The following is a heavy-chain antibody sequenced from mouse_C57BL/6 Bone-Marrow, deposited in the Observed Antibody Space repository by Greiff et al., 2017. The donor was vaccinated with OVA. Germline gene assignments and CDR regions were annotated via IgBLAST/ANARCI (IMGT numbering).Heavy chain of an antibody. D-gene: IGHD4-1*01. J-gene: IGHJ1*03. Sequence: VQLKQSGPGLAKPSQTLSLTCSVTGYSITSDYWNWIRKFPGNKLEYIGYISYSGSTYYNPSLKSRISITRDTSKNQYYLQLNSVTTEDTATYYCASSAGTNWYFDVWGTGTTVTVSS. CDR1: GYSITSDY. CDR2: ISYSGST. V-gene: IGHV3-8*01. CDR3: ASSAGTNWYFDV.